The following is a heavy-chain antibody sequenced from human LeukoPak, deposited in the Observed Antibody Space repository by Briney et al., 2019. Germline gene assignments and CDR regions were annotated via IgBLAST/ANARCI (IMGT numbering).Heavy chain of an antibody. V-gene: IGHV4-39*07. J-gene: IGHJ5*02. D-gene: IGHD4-17*01. Sequence: PSETLSLTCTVSGGSISSSSYYWGWIRQPPGKGLEGIGSIYYSGSTYYNPSLKSRVTISVDTSKNQFSLKLSSVTAADTAVYYCATSMTTVNWFDPWGQGTLVTVSS. CDR2: IYYSGST. CDR3: ATSMTTVNWFDP. CDR1: GGSISSSSYY.